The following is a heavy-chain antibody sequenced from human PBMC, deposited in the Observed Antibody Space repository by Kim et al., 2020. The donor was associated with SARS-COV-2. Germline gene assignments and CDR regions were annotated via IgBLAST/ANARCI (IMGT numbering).Heavy chain of an antibody. CDR3: ATHKNDWDFDY. V-gene: IGHV3-23*01. CDR1: GFTFSSYS. Sequence: GGSLRLSCAASGFTFSSYSMSWVRQAPGKGLEWVASIRRSTDTTVYADSVKGRFTISRDNSKNTLFLQMNNLRAEDTAVYYCATHKNDWDFDYWGQGTLVTVSS. J-gene: IGHJ4*02. D-gene: IGHD3-9*01. CDR2: IRRSTDTT.